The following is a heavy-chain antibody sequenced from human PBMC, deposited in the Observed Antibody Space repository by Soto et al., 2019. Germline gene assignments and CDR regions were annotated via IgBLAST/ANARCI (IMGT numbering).Heavy chain of an antibody. V-gene: IGHV3-23*01. CDR2: ISGSGGST. D-gene: IGHD3-16*01. CDR1: GFTFSSYA. CDR3: ARAFGGSSPLDY. Sequence: GGSLRLACAASGFTFSSYAMSWVRQAPGKGLEWVSAISGSGGSTYYADSVKGRFTISRDNSKNTLYLQMNSLRAEDTAVYYCARAFGGSSPLDYWGQGTLVTVSS. J-gene: IGHJ4*02.